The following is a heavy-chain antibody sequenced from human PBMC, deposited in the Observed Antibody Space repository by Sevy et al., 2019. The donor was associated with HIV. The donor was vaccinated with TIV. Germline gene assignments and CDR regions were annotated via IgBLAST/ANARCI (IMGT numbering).Heavy chain of an antibody. Sequence: GGSLRLSCAASGFSFSTYWMHWVRQAPGKGLEWVAIIKKDESEKYYVDSVKGRFAISRDNAKNSVYLEMNSLRPEDTAIYYCAKGNSGSFDYWGQGTLVTVSS. CDR3: AKGNSGSFDY. CDR1: GFSFSTYW. J-gene: IGHJ4*02. D-gene: IGHD3-22*01. CDR2: IKKDESEK. V-gene: IGHV3-7*01.